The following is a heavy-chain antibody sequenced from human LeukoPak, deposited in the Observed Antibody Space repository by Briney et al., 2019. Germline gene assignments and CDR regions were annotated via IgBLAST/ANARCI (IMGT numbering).Heavy chain of an antibody. J-gene: IGHJ4*02. CDR1: EFTLSNYN. V-gene: IGHV3-21*01. Sequence: PGGSLRLSCAASEFTLSNYNMNWARQAPGKGLEWVSSISSSSIYIYYADSVKGRFTISRDNAKNSLYLQMNSLRAEDTAVYYCARDPGGNYFLEYWGQGTLVTVSS. D-gene: IGHD4-11*01. CDR3: ARDPGGNYFLEY. CDR2: ISSSSIYI.